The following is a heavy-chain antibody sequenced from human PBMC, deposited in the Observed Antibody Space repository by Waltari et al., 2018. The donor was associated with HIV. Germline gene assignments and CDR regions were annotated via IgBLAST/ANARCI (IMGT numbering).Heavy chain of an antibody. CDR1: GFNFNLFT. CDR3: VRDRTSVTTGDFDS. Sequence: EVRLVESGGGLVKPGGALTLSCTASGFNFNLFTMTWVRLAPSRGLSWVSSITRCSSYLYYSDAVKGRFTVSRDNAKNSLFLQLKALTAEDTALYFCVRDRTSVTTGDFDSWGQGVPVTVSS. CDR2: ITRCSSYL. V-gene: IGHV3-21*02. J-gene: IGHJ4*02. D-gene: IGHD1-1*01.